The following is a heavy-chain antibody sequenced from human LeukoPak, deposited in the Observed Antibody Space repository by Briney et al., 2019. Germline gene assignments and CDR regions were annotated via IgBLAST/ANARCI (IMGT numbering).Heavy chain of an antibody. V-gene: IGHV3-23*01. J-gene: IGHJ4*02. CDR1: GFTFSSYA. CDR2: ISGITGHT. D-gene: IGHD1-1*01. CDR3: AKTNWNDVASNFDY. Sequence: GGSLRLSCAASGFTFSSYAMTWVRQAPGKGLEWVSIISGITGHTYYADSVKGRFTISRDNSQNTLYLQMNSLRAEDTAVYYCAKTNWNDVASNFDYWGQGTLVTVSS.